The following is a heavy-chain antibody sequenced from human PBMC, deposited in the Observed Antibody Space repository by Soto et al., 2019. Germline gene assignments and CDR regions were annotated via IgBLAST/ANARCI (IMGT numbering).Heavy chain of an antibody. D-gene: IGHD3-22*01. V-gene: IGHV4-30-2*01. CDR2: IYDSGNS. CDR3: ARATQFYFDTSRYPTGTHFAFDP. Sequence: SKTRSLRCGGSGASIISVGSSWNWIRHQPGKGLEWIGYIYDSGNSYYNPSLRSRVTISIDRSKNQFSLKLTSVTAADTAVYYCARATQFYFDTSRYPTGTHFAFDPLGQWRLVT. J-gene: IGHJ3*01. CDR1: GASIISVGSS.